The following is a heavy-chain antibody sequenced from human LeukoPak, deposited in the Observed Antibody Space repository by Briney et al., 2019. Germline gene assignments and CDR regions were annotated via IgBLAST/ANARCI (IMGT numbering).Heavy chain of an antibody. CDR1: GFTFISYA. Sequence: GGSLRLSCAASGFTFISYAMSWVRQAPGKGLEWVSAISGSGGSTYYADSVKGRFTISRDNSKNTLYLQMNSLRAEDTAVYYCAKDRGYYYDSSGYYPYYFDYWGQGTLVTVSS. CDR2: ISGSGGST. CDR3: AKDRGYYYDSSGYYPYYFDY. J-gene: IGHJ4*02. V-gene: IGHV3-23*01. D-gene: IGHD3-22*01.